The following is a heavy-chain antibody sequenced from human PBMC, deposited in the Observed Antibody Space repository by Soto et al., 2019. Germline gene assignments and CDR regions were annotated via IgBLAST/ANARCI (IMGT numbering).Heavy chain of an antibody. D-gene: IGHD1-7*01. Sequence: PSETLSLTCTVSGGSISSSSYYWSWIRQPPGKGLEWIGYIYYSGSTNYNPSLKSRVTISVDTSKNQFSLKLSSVTAADTAVYYCARNYGHAFDIWGQGTMVTVSS. V-gene: IGHV4-61*01. CDR3: ARNYGHAFDI. CDR2: IYYSGST. CDR1: GGSISSSSYY. J-gene: IGHJ3*02.